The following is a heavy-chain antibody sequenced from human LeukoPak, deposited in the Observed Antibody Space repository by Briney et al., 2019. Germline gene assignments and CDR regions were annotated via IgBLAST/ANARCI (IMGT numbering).Heavy chain of an antibody. CDR1: GVTLSPYG. CDR3: AKEGTPQVSTWYDL. J-gene: IGHJ5*02. V-gene: IGHV3-30*18. Sequence: GMSLRLSCAASGVTLSPYGMHWVRQAPGKGLEWVAVISYEGGTQHYADSVKGRFIISRDNPRNTLYLQMNILRTEDTAVYYCAKEGTPQVSTWYDLWGRGTLVTVSS. CDR2: ISYEGGTQ. D-gene: IGHD3-10*01.